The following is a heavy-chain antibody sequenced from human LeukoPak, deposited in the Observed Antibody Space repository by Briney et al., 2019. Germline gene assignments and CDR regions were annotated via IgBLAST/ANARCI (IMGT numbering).Heavy chain of an antibody. Sequence: PSETLSLTCTVSGYSISSGYYWSWIRQPAGKGLEWIGRIYTSGSTNYNPSLKSRVTISVDTSKNQFSLKLSSVTAADTAVYYCARDFWSGYYFDWGQGTLVTVSS. J-gene: IGHJ4*02. CDR3: ARDFWSGYYFD. CDR1: GYSISSGYY. V-gene: IGHV4-61*02. CDR2: IYTSGST. D-gene: IGHD3-3*01.